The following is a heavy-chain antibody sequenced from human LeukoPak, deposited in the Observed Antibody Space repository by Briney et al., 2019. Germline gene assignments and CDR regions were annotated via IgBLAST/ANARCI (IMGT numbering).Heavy chain of an antibody. Sequence: ASVKVSCKASGGTFSSYAISWVRQAPGQGLEWTGGIIPIFGTANYAQKFQGRVTITADESTSTAYMELSSLRSEDTAIYYCVRTPPNWGFDYWGQGTLVTVSS. CDR3: VRTPPNWGFDY. D-gene: IGHD7-27*01. CDR1: GGTFSSYA. V-gene: IGHV1-69*13. J-gene: IGHJ4*02. CDR2: IIPIFGTA.